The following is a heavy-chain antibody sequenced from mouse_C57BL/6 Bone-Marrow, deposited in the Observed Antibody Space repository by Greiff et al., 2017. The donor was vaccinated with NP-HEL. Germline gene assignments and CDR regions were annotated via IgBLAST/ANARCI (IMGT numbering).Heavy chain of an antibody. J-gene: IGHJ2*01. D-gene: IGHD2-4*01. CDR1: GYTFPDYY. Sequence: VQLQQSGAELVRPGASVKLSCKASGYTFPDYYINWVKRRPGQGLEWIARIYPGSGNTYYNEKFKGKATLTAEKSSSTAYMQLSSLTSEDSAVYFCARREGYDYDGYFDYWGQGTTLTVSS. V-gene: IGHV1-76*01. CDR3: ARREGYDYDGYFDY. CDR2: IYPGSGNT.